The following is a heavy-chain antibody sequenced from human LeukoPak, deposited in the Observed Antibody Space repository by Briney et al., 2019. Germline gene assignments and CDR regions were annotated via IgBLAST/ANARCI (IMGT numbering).Heavy chain of an antibody. D-gene: IGHD6-13*01. Sequence: ASVKVSCKASGYTFTNNAMNWVRQAPGQGPEWMGWINTYTGNPTYAQGFTGRFVLSLDSSVSTAYLQISGLKAEDTAVYYCARETKQARPGMPAGGIDYWGQGTLVTVST. J-gene: IGHJ4*02. CDR2: INTYTGNP. CDR3: ARETKQARPGMPAGGIDY. CDR1: GYTFTNNA. V-gene: IGHV7-4-1*02.